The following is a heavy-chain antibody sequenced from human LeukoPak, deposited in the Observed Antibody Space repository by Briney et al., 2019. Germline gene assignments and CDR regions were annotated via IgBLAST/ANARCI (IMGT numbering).Heavy chain of an antibody. CDR1: GYTFSSYY. J-gene: IGHJ5*02. Sequence: ASVKVSCKASGYTFSSYYMNWVRQAPGQGLEWVGIINPSGGSTSYAQKFQGRVTLTRDTPTSTVYMELSSLRSEDTAVYYCARADSGGDSSGYKWFDPWGQGTPVTVSS. CDR2: INPSGGST. V-gene: IGHV1-46*01. CDR3: ARADSGGDSSGYKWFDP. D-gene: IGHD3-22*01.